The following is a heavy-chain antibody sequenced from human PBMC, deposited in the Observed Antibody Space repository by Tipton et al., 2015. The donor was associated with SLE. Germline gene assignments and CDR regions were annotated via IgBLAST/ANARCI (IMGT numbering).Heavy chain of an antibody. CDR2: IDPSDSYT. Sequence: QLVQSGAEVKKPGESLRISCKGSGYSFTNYWINWVRQMPGKGLEWMGTIDPSDSYTNYSPSFQGHVTISADKSISTAYLQWSSLKASDTAMYYCARPGDSYGDYVGWYFDLWGRGTLVTVSS. D-gene: IGHD4-17*01. CDR1: GYSFTNYW. J-gene: IGHJ2*01. CDR3: ARPGDSYGDYVGWYFDL. V-gene: IGHV5-10-1*01.